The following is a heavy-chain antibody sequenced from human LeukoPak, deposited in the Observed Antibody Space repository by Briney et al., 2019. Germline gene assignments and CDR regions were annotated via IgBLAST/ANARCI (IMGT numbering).Heavy chain of an antibody. J-gene: IGHJ4*02. Sequence: LGESLKISCKGSGYSFTSYWIGWVRPMPGKGLEWMGIIYPGDSDTRYSPSFQGQVTISADKSISTAFLQWSSLKASDTAMYYCARPPSRYCSGGSCYSDAYFDYWGQGTLVTVSS. V-gene: IGHV5-51*01. CDR2: IYPGDSDT. CDR1: GYSFTSYW. D-gene: IGHD2-15*01. CDR3: ARPPSRYCSGGSCYSDAYFDY.